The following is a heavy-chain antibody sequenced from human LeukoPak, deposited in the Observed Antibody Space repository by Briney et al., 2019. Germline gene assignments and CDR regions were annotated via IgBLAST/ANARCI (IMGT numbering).Heavy chain of an antibody. D-gene: IGHD3-10*01. Sequence: ASVKVSCKASGGTFSSYAISWVRQAPGQGLEWMGGIIPIFGTANYAQKFQGRGTITADESTSTAYMELSSLRSGDTAVYYCARGRPSYGSMDFDYWGQGTLVTVSS. CDR3: ARGRPSYGSMDFDY. J-gene: IGHJ4*02. V-gene: IGHV1-69*13. CDR1: GGTFSSYA. CDR2: IIPIFGTA.